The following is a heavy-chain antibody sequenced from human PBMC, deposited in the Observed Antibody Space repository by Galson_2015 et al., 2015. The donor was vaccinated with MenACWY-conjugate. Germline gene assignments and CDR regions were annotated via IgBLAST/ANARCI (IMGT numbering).Heavy chain of an antibody. CDR3: ARHDRTAPARSGAFDI. J-gene: IGHJ3*02. Sequence: IGTIYYSGSTYYTSSLKSRVTISVDPSQNQFSLNLSSVTAADTAMYYCARHDRTAPARSGAFDIWGRGTMVPSLQ. D-gene: IGHD2-2*01. V-gene: IGHV4-39*01. CDR2: IYYSGST.